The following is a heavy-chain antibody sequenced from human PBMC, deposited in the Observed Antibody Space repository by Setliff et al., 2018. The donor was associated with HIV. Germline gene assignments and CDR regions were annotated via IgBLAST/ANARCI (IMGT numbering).Heavy chain of an antibody. V-gene: IGHV1-69*04. CDR2: IVPILGVT. J-gene: IGHJ5*02. D-gene: IGHD2-15*01. CDR3: ARDRFCSRGSCYEPNWFDP. Sequence: GASVKVSCKASGYSFARYGLSWVRQAPGQGLEWMGNIVPILGVTNYAQKFQVRVTITADESTSTAYMELKSLRSEDSAVYYCARDRFCSRGSCYEPNWFDPWGQGTLVTVSS. CDR1: GYSFARYG.